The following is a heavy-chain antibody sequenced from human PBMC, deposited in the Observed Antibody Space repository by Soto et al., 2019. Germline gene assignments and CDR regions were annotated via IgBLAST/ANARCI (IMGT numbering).Heavy chain of an antibody. J-gene: IGHJ4*02. V-gene: IGHV3-23*01. CDR3: VRDLWGFES. D-gene: IGHD3-10*01. Sequence: PGGSLRLSCAASGFTFSSYAMGWVRQAPGKGLEWVSAISGSGGSTYYADSVRGRFTISTDNSKNTLNLQMSSLRAEDTAVYYCVRDLWGFESWGQGTLVTSPQ. CDR2: ISGSGGST. CDR1: GFTFSSYA.